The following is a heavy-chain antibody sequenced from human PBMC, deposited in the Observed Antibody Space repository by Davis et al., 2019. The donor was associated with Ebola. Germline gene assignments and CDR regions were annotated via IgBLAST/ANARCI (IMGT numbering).Heavy chain of an antibody. D-gene: IGHD1-1*01. CDR3: ARLNWNYWYFDL. V-gene: IGHV4-59*08. J-gene: IGHJ2*01. CDR2: IYYSGST. Sequence: MPSETLSLTCTVSGGSSSSYYWSWIRQPPGKGLEWIGYIYYSGSTNYNPSLKRRVTISVDTSKNQLSLKLNSVTAADTAVYYCARLNWNYWYFDLWGRGTLVTVSS. CDR1: GGSSSSYY.